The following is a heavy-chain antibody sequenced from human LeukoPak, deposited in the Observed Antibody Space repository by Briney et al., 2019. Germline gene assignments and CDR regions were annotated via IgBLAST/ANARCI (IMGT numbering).Heavy chain of an antibody. J-gene: IGHJ4*02. V-gene: IGHV3-48*04. CDR3: TRDPPALEDFDY. Sequence: GGSLRLSCAASGFTFSSYNMNWVRQAPGKGLEWVSYISGRGNTIKYADSVKGRITISRDNGKNSLYLHTSSLRAEDTAVYYCTRDPPALEDFDYWGQGTQVTVFS. CDR2: ISGRGNTI. CDR1: GFTFSSYN.